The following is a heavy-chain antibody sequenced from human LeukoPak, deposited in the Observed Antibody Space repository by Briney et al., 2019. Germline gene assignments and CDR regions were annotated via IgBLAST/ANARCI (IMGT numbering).Heavy chain of an antibody. V-gene: IGHV1-2*06. CDR2: INPNSGGT. D-gene: IGHD3-10*01. CDR3: ARGLLWFGELKIGRRAFDI. J-gene: IGHJ3*02. CDR1: GYTFTGYY. Sequence: ASVKLSCKAAGYTFTGYYMHWVRQAPGPGLEWMGRINPNSGGTNYAQKFQGRVPMTRDTSISTAYMELSRLRSDDTAVYYCARGLLWFGELKIGRRAFDIWGQGTMVTVSS.